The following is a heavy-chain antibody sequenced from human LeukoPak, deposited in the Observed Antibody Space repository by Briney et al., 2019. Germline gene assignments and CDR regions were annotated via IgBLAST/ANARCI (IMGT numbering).Heavy chain of an antibody. CDR2: IYHSGST. V-gene: IGHV4-38-2*02. Sequence: SETLSLTCTVSGYSISSGYYWGWIRQPPGKGLEWIGSIYHSGSTYYNPSLKSRVTISVDTSKNQFSLKLSSVTAADTAVYYCARYSSGSNWFDPWGQGTLVTVSS. CDR1: GYSISSGYY. D-gene: IGHD6-19*01. CDR3: ARYSSGSNWFDP. J-gene: IGHJ5*02.